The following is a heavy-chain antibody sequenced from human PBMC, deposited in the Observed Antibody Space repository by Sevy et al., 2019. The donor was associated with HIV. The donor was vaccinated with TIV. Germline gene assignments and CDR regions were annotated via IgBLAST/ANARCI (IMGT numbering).Heavy chain of an antibody. CDR3: TRVRGLLGWFDS. V-gene: IGHV3-30*04. CDR2: ISYDGSRT. D-gene: IGHD3-10*01. Sequence: GGSLRLSCAASGFTFSDYTIHWVRQAPGKGLEWVSVISYDGSRTSYADSVKGRFTIPSDNSKNTLFLQMNSLRAEDTAVYYCTRVRGLLGWFDSWGQGTLVTVSS. CDR1: GFTFSDYT. J-gene: IGHJ5*01.